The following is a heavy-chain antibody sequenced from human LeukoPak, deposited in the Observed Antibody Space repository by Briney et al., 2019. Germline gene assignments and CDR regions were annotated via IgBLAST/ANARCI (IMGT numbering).Heavy chain of an antibody. Sequence: TSGTLSLTCAVSGGSISSSNWWCWVRQPPGKGLEWIGEIYYSGSTNYNPSLKSRVTISLDKSKNQFSLKLSSVTAADTAVYYCARIPYASSSGGVYWGQGTLVTVFS. CDR1: GGSISSSNW. CDR3: ARIPYASSSGGVY. V-gene: IGHV4-4*02. J-gene: IGHJ4*02. D-gene: IGHD6-6*01. CDR2: IYYSGST.